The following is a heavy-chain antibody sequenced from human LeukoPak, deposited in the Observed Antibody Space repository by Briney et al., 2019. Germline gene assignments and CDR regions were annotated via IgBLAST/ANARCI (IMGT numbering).Heavy chain of an antibody. CDR2: ISAYNGNT. CDR1: GYTFTSYG. CDR3: ARNRRTAAPFYY. V-gene: IGHV1-18*01. J-gene: IGHJ4*02. D-gene: IGHD1-14*01. Sequence: ASVKVSCKSSGYTFTSYGISWVRQAPGQGREWMGWISAYNGNTNYAQKLQGRVTMTTDTSTSTAYMELRRLRSDDTAVYYCARNRRTAAPFYYWGQGTLVTVSS.